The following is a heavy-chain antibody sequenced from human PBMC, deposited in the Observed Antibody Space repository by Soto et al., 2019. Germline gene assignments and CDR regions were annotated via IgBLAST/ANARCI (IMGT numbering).Heavy chain of an antibody. Sequence: VQLVQSGAEVKKPGASVTVSCKASGYTFTTYSVHWVRQAPGQSLEWLGWINTDSGQTKYAQKFQGRVIITRGESATSVHMELSNGKSEDTAMYYCASQRCQHITNWGSGRPDNWFDPWGQGTLVTVSS. CDR2: INTDSGQT. V-gene: IGHV1-3*04. D-gene: IGHD7-27*01. CDR1: GYTFTTYS. J-gene: IGHJ5*02. CDR3: ASQRCQHITNWGSGRPDNWFDP.